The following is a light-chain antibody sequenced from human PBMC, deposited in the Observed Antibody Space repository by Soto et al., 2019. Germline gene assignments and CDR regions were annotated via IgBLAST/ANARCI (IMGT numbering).Light chain of an antibody. CDR2: GTS. J-gene: IGKJ1*01. V-gene: IGKV3-15*01. Sequence: EILMTQSPSTLSVSPGESATLSCRASQSVSSNLAWYQQKPGQAPRLLIYGTSTRATGIPARFSGSGSGTEFTLTISSLQSEDFAVYYCQQDNNWPRTFGQGTKVAIK. CDR3: QQDNNWPRT. CDR1: QSVSSN.